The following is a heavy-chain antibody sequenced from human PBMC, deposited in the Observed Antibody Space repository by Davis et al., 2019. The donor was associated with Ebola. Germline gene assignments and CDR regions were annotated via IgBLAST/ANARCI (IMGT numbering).Heavy chain of an antibody. J-gene: IGHJ4*02. Sequence: PSETLSLTCAVYGGSFSGYYWSWIRQPPGKGLEWIGEINHSGSTNYNPSLKSRVTISVDTSKNQFSLKLSSVTAADTAVYYCARVGYGDYVFDYWGQGTLVTVSS. CDR3: ARVGYGDYVFDY. V-gene: IGHV4-34*01. CDR1: GGSFSGYY. D-gene: IGHD4-17*01. CDR2: INHSGST.